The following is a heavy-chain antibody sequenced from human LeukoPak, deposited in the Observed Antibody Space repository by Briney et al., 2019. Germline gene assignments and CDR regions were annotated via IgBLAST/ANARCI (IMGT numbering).Heavy chain of an antibody. V-gene: IGHV1-2*02. CDR3: ESVMGGYNWFDP. D-gene: IGHD1-26*01. CDR2: INPNSGGT. CDR1: GYTFTGYY. Sequence: ASVKVSCKASGYTFTGYYMHWVRQAPGQGLEWMGWINPNSGGTNYAQKFQGRVTMTRDTSISTAYMELSRLRSDDTAVYYCESVMGGYNWFDPWGQGTLVTVSS. J-gene: IGHJ5*02.